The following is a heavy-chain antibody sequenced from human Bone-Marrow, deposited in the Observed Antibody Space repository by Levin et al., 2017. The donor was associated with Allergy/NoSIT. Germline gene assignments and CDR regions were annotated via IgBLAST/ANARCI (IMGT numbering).Heavy chain of an antibody. CDR2: ISAYNGNT. D-gene: IGHD6-19*01. CDR1: GYTFTNYG. CDR3: ARDLSIAVAGIFDY. J-gene: IGHJ4*02. V-gene: IGHV1-18*01. Sequence: ASVKVSCKASGYTFTNYGISWVRQAPGQGLEWMGWISAYNGNTNYAQKLQGRVTMTTDTSTSTAYMELRSLRSDDTAVYYCARDLSIAVAGIFDYWGQGTLVTVSS.